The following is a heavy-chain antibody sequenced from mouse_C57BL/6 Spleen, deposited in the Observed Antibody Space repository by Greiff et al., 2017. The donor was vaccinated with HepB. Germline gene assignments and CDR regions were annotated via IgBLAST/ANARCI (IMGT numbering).Heavy chain of an antibody. D-gene: IGHD2-4*01. CDR1: GYTFTSYW. CDR2: IYPGNSDT. V-gene: IGHV1-5*01. CDR3: TRRRGYDYDYYFDY. Sequence: VQLKQSGTVLARPGASVKMSCKTSGYTFTSYWMHWVKQRPGQGLEWIGAIYPGNSDTSYNQKFKGKAKLTAVTSASTAYMELSSLTNEDSAVYYCTRRRGYDYDYYFDYWGQGTTLTVSS. J-gene: IGHJ2*01.